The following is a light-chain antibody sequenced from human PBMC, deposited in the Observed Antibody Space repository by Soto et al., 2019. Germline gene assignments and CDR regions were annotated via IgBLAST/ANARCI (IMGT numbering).Light chain of an antibody. CDR2: LAS. J-gene: IGKJ1*01. CDR3: QQYGSSPRT. V-gene: IGKV3-20*01. CDR1: QSVSSIS. Sequence: EIVFTQAPGTLSLSPGDRATLSCRASQSVSSISLAWYQQRPGQAPRLLIYLASIRPTGIPDRFSGSGSGTDFTLTINRLEPEDFAVYYCQQYGSSPRTFGQGTKVEIK.